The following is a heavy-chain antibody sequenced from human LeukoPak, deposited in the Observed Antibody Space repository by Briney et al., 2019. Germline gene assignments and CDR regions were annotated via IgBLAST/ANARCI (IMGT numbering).Heavy chain of an antibody. Sequence: SETLSLTCAVSGGPFSDHHWSWIRQPPGKGLEWIGEINHSGSTTYNPSLKSRVTISADTSKNQFSLILNSVTAADTAVYYCAKNNWFDPWGQGTLVSVSS. J-gene: IGHJ5*02. V-gene: IGHV4-34*01. CDR2: INHSGST. CDR3: AKNNWFDP. CDR1: GGPFSDHH.